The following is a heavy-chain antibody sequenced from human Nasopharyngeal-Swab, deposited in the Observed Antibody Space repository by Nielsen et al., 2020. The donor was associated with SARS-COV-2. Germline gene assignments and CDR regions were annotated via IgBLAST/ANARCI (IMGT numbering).Heavy chain of an antibody. V-gene: IGHV3-48*01. CDR2: ISSSSSTK. D-gene: IGHD1-1*01. J-gene: IGHJ4*02. Sequence: GGSLRLSCAASGFRFRTYSMNWVRQAPGKGLEWLSYISSSSSTKNYANSVKGRFTISRDNSNNTLFLQMNSLRAEDTAVYYCARLYNYTSSYFDYWGQGTLVTVSS. CDR3: ARLYNYTSSYFDY. CDR1: GFRFRTYS.